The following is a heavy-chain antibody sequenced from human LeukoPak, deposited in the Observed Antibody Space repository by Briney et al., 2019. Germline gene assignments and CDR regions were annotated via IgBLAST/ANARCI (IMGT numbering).Heavy chain of an antibody. J-gene: IGHJ4*02. CDR1: GFTFTSYW. CDR2: IKQDGSEK. CDR3: ARGGYSRDY. V-gene: IGHV3-7*03. D-gene: IGHD6-13*01. Sequence: GGSLRLSCAASGFTFTSYWMSWVRQAPGKGLEWVANIKQDGSEKYYVDSAKGRFTISRDNAKNSLYLQVNSLRAEDTAIYYCARGGYSRDYWGQGTLVTVSS.